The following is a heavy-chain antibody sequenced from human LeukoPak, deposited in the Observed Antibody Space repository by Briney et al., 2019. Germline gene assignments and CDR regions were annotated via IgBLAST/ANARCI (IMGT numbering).Heavy chain of an antibody. J-gene: IGHJ3*01. CDR3: ARGPYCGNNCYWGFDF. Sequence: SETLSLTCAVSSGSMSNYYWSWIRQAAGKGLEWIGRIYSSGTTNYNPSLNPSLRSRVTMSIDMSKNQFSLTLTSVTAADTAVYYCARGPYCGNNCYWGFDFWGQGTMVTVSS. V-gene: IGHV4-4*07. CDR2: IYSSGTT. D-gene: IGHD2-21*01. CDR1: SGSMSNYY.